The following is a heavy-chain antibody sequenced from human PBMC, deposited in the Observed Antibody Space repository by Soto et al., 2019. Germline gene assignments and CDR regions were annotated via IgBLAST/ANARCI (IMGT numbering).Heavy chain of an antibody. J-gene: IGHJ6*02. CDR3: ARAQEDTTENKVHFTMIAPMDV. CDR1: GFTFSSYS. V-gene: IGHV3-48*02. D-gene: IGHD3-22*01. Sequence: GGSLRLSCAASGFTFSSYSMNWVRQAPGKGLEWVSYISSSSSTIYYADSVKGRFTISRDKAKNSLYLQMNSMRDEDTAVYYCARAQEDTTENKVHFTMIAPMDVWGQGTTVTVSS. CDR2: ISSSSSTI.